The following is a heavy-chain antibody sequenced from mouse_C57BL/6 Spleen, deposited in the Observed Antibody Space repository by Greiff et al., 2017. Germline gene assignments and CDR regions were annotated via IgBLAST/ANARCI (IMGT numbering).Heavy chain of an antibody. CDR2: IRSTSSNYAT. J-gene: IGHJ3*01. V-gene: IGHV10-3*01. D-gene: IGHD1-1*01. Sequence: EVMLVESGGGLVQPKGSLKLSCAATGFTFNTYAMNWVRQAPGKGLEWVARIRSTSSNYATYYDDSVKDRFTISRDDSQIILYLQMNNLKTEGTSMYYCVRNYYGQDWFAFWGQRTLVPCS. CDR1: GFTFNTYA. CDR3: VRNYYGQDWFAF.